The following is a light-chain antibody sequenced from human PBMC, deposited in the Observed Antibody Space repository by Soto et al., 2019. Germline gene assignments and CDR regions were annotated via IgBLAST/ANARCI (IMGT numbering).Light chain of an antibody. Sequence: DLVMTQSPDSLTVSLGEKATINCTSSLNILYNSNNKNYLAWYQQKPGHPPKLLISWASTRESGVPDRFSGSGFGTDFTLTISSLQAEDVAVYYCLQYYHTPRTFGGGTKVDIK. J-gene: IGKJ4*01. V-gene: IGKV4-1*01. CDR1: LNILYNSNNKNY. CDR2: WAS. CDR3: LQYYHTPRT.